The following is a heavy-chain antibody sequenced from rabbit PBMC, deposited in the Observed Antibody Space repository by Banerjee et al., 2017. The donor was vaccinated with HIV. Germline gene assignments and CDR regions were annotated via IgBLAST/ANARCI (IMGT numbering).Heavy chain of an antibody. J-gene: IGHJ4*01. Sequence: QEQLVESGGGLVQPGGSLKLSCKASGFDFSSYGVSWVRQAPGKGLEWIGYITYGGSAYYASWVKGRFTISRSTSLNTVDLKMTSLTAADTATYFCARDTGAWGDFNLWGPGTLVTVS. CDR3: ARDTGAWGDFNL. V-gene: IGHV1S47*01. CDR2: ITYGGSA. D-gene: IGHD4-1*01. CDR1: GFDFSSYG.